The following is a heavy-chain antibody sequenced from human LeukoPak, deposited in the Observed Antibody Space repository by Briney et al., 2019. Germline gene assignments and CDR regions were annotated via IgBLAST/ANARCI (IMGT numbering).Heavy chain of an antibody. Sequence: GGSLRLSCAASGFTFSSYGMHWVRQAPGKGLEWVSGISGSGGNTYYADSVKGRFSISRDNSKNTLYLQMNTLRAEDTAVYYCAKMDWNDHYFDFWGQGTLVTVSS. CDR3: AKMDWNDHYFDF. V-gene: IGHV3-23*01. CDR1: GFTFSSYG. D-gene: IGHD1-1*01. J-gene: IGHJ4*02. CDR2: ISGSGGNT.